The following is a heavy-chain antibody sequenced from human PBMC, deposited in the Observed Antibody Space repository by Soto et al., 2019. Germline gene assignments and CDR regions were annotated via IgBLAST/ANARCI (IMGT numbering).Heavy chain of an antibody. CDR2: ISYDGSNK. Sequence: GGSLRLSCAASGFTFSSYGMHWVRQAPGKGLEWVAVISYDGSNKYYADSVKGRFTISRDNSKNTLYLQMNSLRAEDTAVYYCAKDRLTGYYYGMDVWGQGTTVTVSS. D-gene: IGHD6-19*01. V-gene: IGHV3-30*18. CDR1: GFTFSSYG. CDR3: AKDRLTGYYYGMDV. J-gene: IGHJ6*02.